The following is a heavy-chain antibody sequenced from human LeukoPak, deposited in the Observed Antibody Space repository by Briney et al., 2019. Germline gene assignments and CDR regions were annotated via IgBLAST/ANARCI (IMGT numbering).Heavy chain of an antibody. V-gene: IGHV3-21*01. CDR1: GFTFSSYS. D-gene: IGHD6-13*01. Sequence: GGSLRLSCAASGFTFSSYSMNWVRQAPGKGLEWVSSISSSSSYIYYADSVKGRFTTSRDNAKNSLYLQMNSLRAEDTAVYYWARDVAAAGMKSDYWGQGTLVTVSS. CDR2: ISSSSSYI. J-gene: IGHJ4*02. CDR3: ARDVAAAGMKSDY.